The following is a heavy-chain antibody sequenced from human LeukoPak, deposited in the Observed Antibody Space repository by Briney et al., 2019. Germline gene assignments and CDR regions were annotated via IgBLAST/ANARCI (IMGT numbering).Heavy chain of an antibody. CDR3: AREAYRGSSGKGFDS. D-gene: IGHD3-10*01. CDR1: GFTFTAYS. Sequence: GGSLRLSCAASGFTFTAYSMNWFRQAPGKGLEWISYISITSDKIYYADSVKGRFTISRDNAWNSLYLQMNSLRDEDTAVYSCAREAYRGSSGKGFDSWGQGTLVIVSS. J-gene: IGHJ4*02. CDR2: ISITSDKI. V-gene: IGHV3-48*02.